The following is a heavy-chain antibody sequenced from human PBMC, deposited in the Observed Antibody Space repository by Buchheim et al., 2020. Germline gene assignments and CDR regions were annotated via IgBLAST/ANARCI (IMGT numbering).Heavy chain of an antibody. J-gene: IGHJ6*04. D-gene: IGHD4-17*01. Sequence: QVQLQESGPGLLKPSQTLSLTCTVSGGSISSANYYWSWIRQPPGKGLEWIGYIYYSGSTNYNPSLKSRVTISVDTSKNQFSLQLSSVTAADTAVYYCVRDHTVNIYSYNGLDVWGKETT. CDR3: VRDHTVNIYSYNGLDV. CDR2: IYYSGST. CDR1: GGSISSANYY. V-gene: IGHV4-30-4*01.